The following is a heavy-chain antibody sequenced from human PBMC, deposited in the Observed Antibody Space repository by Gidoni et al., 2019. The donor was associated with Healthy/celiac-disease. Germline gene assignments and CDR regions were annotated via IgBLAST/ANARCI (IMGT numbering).Heavy chain of an antibody. D-gene: IGHD2-2*01. CDR3: AKDGCSSTSCLGDYYYGMDV. Sequence: QVQLVESGGGVVQPGGSLRLSCAASGFTFSSYGMHWVRQAPGKGLEWVAFIRYDGSNKYYADSVKGRFTISRDNSKNTLYLQMNSLRAEDTAVYYCAKDGCSSTSCLGDYYYGMDVWGQGTTVTVSS. CDR2: IRYDGSNK. J-gene: IGHJ6*02. CDR1: GFTFSSYG. V-gene: IGHV3-30*02.